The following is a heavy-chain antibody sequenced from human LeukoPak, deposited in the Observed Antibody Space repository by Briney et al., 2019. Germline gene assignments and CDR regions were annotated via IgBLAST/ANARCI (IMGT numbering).Heavy chain of an antibody. Sequence: SETLSLTCTVSGGSISSSSYYWGWIRQPPGKGLEWIGSIYYSGSIYYNPSLKSRVTISVDTSKNQFSLKLSSVTAADTAVYYCARVERSHGWDSSNRFDYWGQGTLVTVSS. CDR1: GGSISSSSYY. J-gene: IGHJ4*02. CDR2: IYYSGSI. V-gene: IGHV4-39*07. CDR3: ARVERSHGWDSSNRFDY. D-gene: IGHD6-13*01.